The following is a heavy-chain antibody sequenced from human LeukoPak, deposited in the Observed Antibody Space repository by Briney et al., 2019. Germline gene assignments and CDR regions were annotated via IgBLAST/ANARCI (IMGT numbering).Heavy chain of an antibody. Sequence: SQTLSLTCTVSGGSISSGDYYWSWIRQPPGKGLEWIGYIYYSGSTYYNPSLKSRVTISVDTSKNQFSLKLSSVTAADTAVYYCAKARVKVSYAFDIWGQGTMVTVSS. CDR1: GGSISSGDYY. CDR3: AKARVKVSYAFDI. J-gene: IGHJ3*02. CDR2: IYYSGST. V-gene: IGHV4-30-4*01. D-gene: IGHD5/OR15-5a*01.